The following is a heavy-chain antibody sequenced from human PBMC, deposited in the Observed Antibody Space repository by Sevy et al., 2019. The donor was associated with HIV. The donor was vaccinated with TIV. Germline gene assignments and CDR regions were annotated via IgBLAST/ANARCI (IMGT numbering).Heavy chain of an antibody. J-gene: IGHJ6*02. D-gene: IGHD3-10*01. Sequence: GGSLRLSCAASGFTFSSYAMSWVRQAPGKGLEWDSAISGSGGSTYYADSVKGRFTISRDNSKNTLYLQMNSLRAEDTAVYYCAKGGGYYGLGSYFNYYYGMDVWGQGTTVTVSS. CDR2: ISGSGGST. CDR1: GFTFSSYA. V-gene: IGHV3-23*01. CDR3: AKGGGYYGLGSYFNYYYGMDV.